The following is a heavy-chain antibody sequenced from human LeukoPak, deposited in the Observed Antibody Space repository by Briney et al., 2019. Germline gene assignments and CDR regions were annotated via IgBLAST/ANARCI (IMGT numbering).Heavy chain of an antibody. CDR2: INWNGDST. J-gene: IGHJ4*02. Sequence: GGSLRLSCAASGFTFDDYGMSWVRQAPGKGLEWVSGINWNGDSTGYADSVKGRFTISRDNSKNTLYLQMDSLRAEDTAVFYCAAPRDGDIDGYFGYWGQGTLVTVSS. CDR1: GFTFDDYG. CDR3: AAPRDGDIDGYFGY. V-gene: IGHV3-20*04. D-gene: IGHD5-24*01.